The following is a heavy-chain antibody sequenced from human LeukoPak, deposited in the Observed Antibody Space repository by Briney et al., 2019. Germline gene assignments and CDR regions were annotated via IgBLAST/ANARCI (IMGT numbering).Heavy chain of an antibody. V-gene: IGHV1-18*01. CDR2: ISAYNGNT. D-gene: IGHD2-2*01. CDR3: ARSYCSSTSCYFENWFDP. Sequence: GASVEVSCKASGYTFTSYGTSWVRQAPGQGLEWIGWISAYNGNTNYAQKLQGRVTMTTDTSTSTAYMELRSLRSDDTAVYYCARSYCSSTSCYFENWFDPWGQGTLVTVSS. CDR1: GYTFTSYG. J-gene: IGHJ5*02.